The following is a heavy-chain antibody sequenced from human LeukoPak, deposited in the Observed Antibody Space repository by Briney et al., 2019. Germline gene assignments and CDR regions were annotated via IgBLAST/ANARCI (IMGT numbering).Heavy chain of an antibody. CDR3: ERDPYDSSAYYGGFFDY. D-gene: IGHD3-22*01. CDR1: GFTFISYE. J-gene: IGHJ4*02. Sequence: PGGSLRLSCAASGFTFISYEMNWVRHPPGKGLDWFSYIIIGGNTINYANSVQGRFTISRDNAKNSLYLQMNSLRAEDTAVYYCERDPYDSSAYYGGFFDYWGQGTLVTVSS. CDR2: IIIGGNTI. V-gene: IGHV3-48*03.